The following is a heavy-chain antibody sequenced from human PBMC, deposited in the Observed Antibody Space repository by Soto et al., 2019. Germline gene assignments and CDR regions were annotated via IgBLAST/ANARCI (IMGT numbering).Heavy chain of an antibody. J-gene: IGHJ5*02. D-gene: IGHD1-20*01. CDR3: ATQAAGITRAAHKRFDP. Sequence: ASVKVSCKASGYTFTAYSINWVRQAPGQGLEWMGWISAYNGDTDYAQNFQGRVTMTTDTSTSTAYMELRSLRSDDTAIYYCATQAAGITRAAHKRFDPWGRRSRVT. V-gene: IGHV1-18*01. CDR2: ISAYNGDT. CDR1: GYTFTAYS.